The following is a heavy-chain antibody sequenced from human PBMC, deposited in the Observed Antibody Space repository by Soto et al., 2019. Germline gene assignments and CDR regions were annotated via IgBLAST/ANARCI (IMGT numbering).Heavy chain of an antibody. CDR2: ISYDGSNK. CDR3: ARDLGVVVTAMTGDY. V-gene: IGHV3-30-3*01. D-gene: IGHD2-21*02. Sequence: QVQLVESGGGVVQPGRSLRLSCAASGFTFSSYAMHWVRQAPGKGLEWVAVISYDGSNKYYEDSVKGRFTISRDNSKNTLYLQMNSLRAEDTAVYYCARDLGVVVTAMTGDYWGQGTLVTVSS. J-gene: IGHJ4*02. CDR1: GFTFSSYA.